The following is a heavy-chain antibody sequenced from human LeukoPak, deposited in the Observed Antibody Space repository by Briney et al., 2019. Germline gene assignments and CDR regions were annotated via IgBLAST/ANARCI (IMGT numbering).Heavy chain of an antibody. CDR3: TREQDREAAATIVGDY. J-gene: IGHJ4*02. D-gene: IGHD3-22*01. CDR2: ISSSSGTI. V-gene: IGHV3-48*01. CDR1: GFTFSSYS. Sequence: GGSLRLSCAASGFTFSSYSMNWVRQAPGKGLEWVSYISSSSGTIYYADSVKGRFTISRDNARNSLYLEMNSLRAEDTAVYYCTREQDREAAATIVGDYWGQGTLVTVSS.